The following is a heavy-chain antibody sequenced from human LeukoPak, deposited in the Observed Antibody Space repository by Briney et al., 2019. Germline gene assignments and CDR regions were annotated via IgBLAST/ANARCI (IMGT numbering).Heavy chain of an antibody. D-gene: IGHD3-9*01. CDR2: IYYSGST. Sequence: SETLSLTCTVSGGSISSYYWSWIRQPPGKGLEWIGYIYYSGSTNYNPSLKSRVTISVDTSKNQFSLKLSSVTAADTAVYYCAGGGGGDDILTGYYIGEDYWGQGTLVTVSS. CDR3: AGGGGGDDILTGYYIGEDY. CDR1: GGSISSYY. J-gene: IGHJ4*02. V-gene: IGHV4-59*08.